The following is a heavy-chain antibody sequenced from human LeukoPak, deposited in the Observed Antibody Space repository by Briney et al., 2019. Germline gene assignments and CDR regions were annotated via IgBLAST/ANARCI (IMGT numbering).Heavy chain of an antibody. D-gene: IGHD3-9*01. J-gene: IGHJ4*02. CDR1: GGTFISYA. Sequence: SVKVSCKASGGTFISYAISWVRQAPGQGLEWMGRIIPIFGIANYAQKFQGRVTITADKSTSTAYMELSSLRSEDTAVYYCARSKDYDILTVGFDYWGQGTLVTVSS. V-gene: IGHV1-69*04. CDR3: ARSKDYDILTVGFDY. CDR2: IIPIFGIA.